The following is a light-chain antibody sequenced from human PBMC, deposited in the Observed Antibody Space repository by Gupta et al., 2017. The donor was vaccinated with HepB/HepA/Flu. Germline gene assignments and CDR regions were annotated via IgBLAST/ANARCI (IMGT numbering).Light chain of an antibody. CDR1: SRDIGAYDS. V-gene: IGLV2-14*03. CDR2: DVA. Sequence: QSALTQPASVSGSPGQSITISCPATSRDIGAYDSVSWYQQYPGKAPKLLIYDVAARPSGISTRFSGSKSGNTASLTISGLQTEDEAAYFCSSFTSTLTLVVFGGGTKLTVL. CDR3: SSFTSTLTLVV. J-gene: IGLJ2*01.